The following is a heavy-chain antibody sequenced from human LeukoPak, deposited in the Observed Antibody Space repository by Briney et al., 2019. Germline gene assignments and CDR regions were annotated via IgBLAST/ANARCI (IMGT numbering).Heavy chain of an antibody. CDR1: GGSFSGYY. D-gene: IGHD5-24*01. CDR3: ARGDARDGYNNY. J-gene: IGHJ4*02. CDR2: INHSGST. Sequence: SETLSLTCAVYGGSFSGYYWSWIRQPPGKGLEWIGEINHSGSTNYNPSLKSRVTISVDTSKNQFSLKLSSVTAADTAVYYCARGDARDGYNNYWGQGNPGHRLL. V-gene: IGHV4-34*01.